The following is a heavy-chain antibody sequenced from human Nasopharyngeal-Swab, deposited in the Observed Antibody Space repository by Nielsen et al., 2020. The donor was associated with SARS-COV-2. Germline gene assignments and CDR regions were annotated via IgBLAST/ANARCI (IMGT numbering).Heavy chain of an antibody. D-gene: IGHD3-3*01. J-gene: IGHJ5*02. Sequence: GESLKISCQGSGYSFTSYWIGWVRQMPGKGLEWMGIIYPGDSDNRYSPSFQGQVTISADKSISTAYLQWSSLKASDTAMYYCARLEYDFWSGSDNWFDPWGQGTLVTVSS. CDR2: IYPGDSDN. CDR1: GYSFTSYW. CDR3: ARLEYDFWSGSDNWFDP. V-gene: IGHV5-51*01.